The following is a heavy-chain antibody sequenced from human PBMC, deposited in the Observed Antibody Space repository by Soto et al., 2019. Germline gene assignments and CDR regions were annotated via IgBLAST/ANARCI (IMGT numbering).Heavy chain of an antibody. CDR3: AKVSVVVLAAGDWFDP. J-gene: IGHJ5*02. Sequence: EVQLLESGGGLVQPGGSLRLSCAASGFSFSTYAMTWVRQAPGKGLEWVSGISGNSGSTYYADSVKGRFTVSRDNSENTVYLQMNSLRGDDTAVYYCAKVSVVVLAAGDWFDPWGQGTLVTVSS. D-gene: IGHD2-15*01. V-gene: IGHV3-23*01. CDR1: GFSFSTYA. CDR2: ISGNSGST.